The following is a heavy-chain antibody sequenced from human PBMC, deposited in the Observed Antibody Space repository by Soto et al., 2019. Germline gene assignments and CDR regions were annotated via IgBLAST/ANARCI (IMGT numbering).Heavy chain of an antibody. CDR3: AKVRYSSPMGYYYGMDV. J-gene: IGHJ6*02. D-gene: IGHD6-19*01. CDR2: IIPIFGTA. Sequence: QAQLEQSGGEVKKPGSSVKVSCKASRVAFSKFIVTWVRQAPGLGLEWVGGIIPIFGTANYAQKFQGRVTITADESTSTSYMEVNNLRSEDTAVYHCAKVRYSSPMGYYYGMDVWGQGTTVTVSS. CDR1: RVAFSKFI. V-gene: IGHV1-69*01.